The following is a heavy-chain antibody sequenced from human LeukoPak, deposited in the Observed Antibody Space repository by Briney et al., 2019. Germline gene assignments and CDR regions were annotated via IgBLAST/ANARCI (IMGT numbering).Heavy chain of an antibody. CDR1: GFTLSAYG. CDR2: ISYDGSNK. CDR3: AKSKSIAVAGPFDY. D-gene: IGHD6-19*01. J-gene: IGHJ4*02. Sequence: GGSLRLSWAAPGFTLSAYGINGVRQPPGKGREGGAVISYDGSNKCYADSVKGRFTISRDNSKNTLYLQMNSLRAEDTAVYYCAKSKSIAVAGPFDYWGQGTLVTVSS. V-gene: IGHV3-30*18.